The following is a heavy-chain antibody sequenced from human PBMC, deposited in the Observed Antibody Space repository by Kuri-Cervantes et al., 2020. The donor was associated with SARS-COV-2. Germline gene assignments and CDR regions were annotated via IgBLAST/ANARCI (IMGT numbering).Heavy chain of an antibody. CDR1: GFTFSSYS. Sequence: GESLKISCAASGFTFSSYSMNWVRQAPGKGLEWVSSISSSSSYIYYADSVKGRFTISRDNAKSSLYLQMNSLRAEDTAVYYCARARMAGPFDYWGQGTLVTVSS. D-gene: IGHD5-24*01. CDR2: ISSSSSYI. J-gene: IGHJ4*02. CDR3: ARARMAGPFDY. V-gene: IGHV3-21*01.